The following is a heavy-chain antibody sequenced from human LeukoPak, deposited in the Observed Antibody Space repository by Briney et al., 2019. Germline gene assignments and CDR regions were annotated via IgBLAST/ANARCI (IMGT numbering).Heavy chain of an antibody. J-gene: IGHJ6*03. D-gene: IGHD5-18*01. CDR2: IYYSGST. CDR1: GGSISSYY. Sequence: SETLSLTCTVSGGSISSYYWSWIRQPPGKGLEWIGYIYYSGSTNYNPSLKSRATISVDTSKNQFSLKLSSVTAADTAVYYRARQMDTAMVTGHYYYYMDVWGKGTTVTVSS. CDR3: ARQMDTAMVTGHYYYYMDV. V-gene: IGHV4-59*08.